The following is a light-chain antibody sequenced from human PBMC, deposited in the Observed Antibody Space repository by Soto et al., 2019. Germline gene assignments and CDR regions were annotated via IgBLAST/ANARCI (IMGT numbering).Light chain of an antibody. CDR1: SDDIGTYKY. CDR3: TSYAGRDDRL. Sequence: QSALTQPPSASGSLGQSVTISCTGTSDDIGTYKYVSWYQHLPGQAPKLIIYDVTDRPSGVPDRCSGSKSGNTTSLTVSGLQTGDEGDYYCTSYAGRDDRLFGGGTKLPVL. V-gene: IGLV2-8*01. J-gene: IGLJ3*02. CDR2: DVT.